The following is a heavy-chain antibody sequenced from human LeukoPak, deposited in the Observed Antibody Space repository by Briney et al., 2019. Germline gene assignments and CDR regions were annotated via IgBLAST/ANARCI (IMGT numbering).Heavy chain of an antibody. J-gene: IGHJ4*02. CDR3: ARADFWSGYYYY. Sequence: GGSLRLSCAASGFPFRSYWMHWVRQPPGKGMVWVSSINSDGSSRSYADSVKGRFTISRDNSKNTLYLQMNSLRAEDTAVYYCARADFWSGYYYYWGQGTLVTVSS. D-gene: IGHD3-3*01. V-gene: IGHV3-74*01. CDR2: INSDGSSR. CDR1: GFPFRSYW.